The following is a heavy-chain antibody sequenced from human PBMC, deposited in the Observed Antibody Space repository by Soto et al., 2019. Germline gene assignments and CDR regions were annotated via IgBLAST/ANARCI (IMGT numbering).Heavy chain of an antibody. D-gene: IGHD1-1*01. Sequence: SETLSLTCTVSGASISGFYWSWIRKSAGKGLEWIGRIYATGTTDYNPSLKSRVMMSVDTSRKQFSLKLRSVTAADTAVYYCVRDGTKTLRDWFDPWGQGISVTVSS. CDR2: IYATGTT. V-gene: IGHV4-4*07. J-gene: IGHJ5*02. CDR1: GASISGFY. CDR3: VRDGTKTLRDWFDP.